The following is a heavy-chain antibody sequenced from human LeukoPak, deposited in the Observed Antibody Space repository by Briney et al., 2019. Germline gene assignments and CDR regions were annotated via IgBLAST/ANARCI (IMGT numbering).Heavy chain of an antibody. CDR3: AREAMIVALARFDP. Sequence: GGSLRLSCAASGFTFSDYYMSWIRQAPGKGLEWVSYISSSGSTIYYADSVKGRFTISRDNAKNSLYLQMNSLRAEDTAVYYCAREAMIVALARFDPWGQGTLVTVSS. CDR1: GFTFSDYY. J-gene: IGHJ5*02. D-gene: IGHD3-22*01. CDR2: ISSSGSTI. V-gene: IGHV3-11*01.